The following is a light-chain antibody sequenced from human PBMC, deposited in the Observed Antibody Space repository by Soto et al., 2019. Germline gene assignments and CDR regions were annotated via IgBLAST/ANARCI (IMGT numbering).Light chain of an antibody. CDR3: QQYNNYPPRT. CDR2: KAP. J-gene: IGKJ1*01. CDR1: QRSNW. Sequence: DIQMTQSPSTLSASVGDRVTITGRASQRSNWLAWYQQKPGKSPKLLIYKAPSLVSGVPSRFSGSGSVTEFPLTISSLQPDDFATYYCQQYNNYPPRTFGQGTKVEIK. V-gene: IGKV1-5*03.